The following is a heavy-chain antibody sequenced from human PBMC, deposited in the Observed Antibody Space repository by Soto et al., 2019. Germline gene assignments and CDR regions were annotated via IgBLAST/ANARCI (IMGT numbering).Heavy chain of an antibody. CDR2: INAGNGNT. CDR3: ARVNDYGGPGIGFDP. Sequence: ASVKVSCKASGYTFTSYAMHWVRQAPGQRLEWMGWINAGNGNTKYSQKFQGRVTISRDNAKNTLYLQMNSLRVEDTAVYYCARVNDYGGPGIGFDPWGQGTLVPVSP. J-gene: IGHJ5*02. V-gene: IGHV1-3*01. D-gene: IGHD4-17*01. CDR1: GYTFTSYA.